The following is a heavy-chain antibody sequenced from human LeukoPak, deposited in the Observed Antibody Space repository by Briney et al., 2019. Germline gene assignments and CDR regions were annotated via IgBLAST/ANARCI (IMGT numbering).Heavy chain of an antibody. V-gene: IGHV2-5*02. CDR1: GFSLSTSGVG. Sequence: SGPTLVKPTQTLTLTCTFSGFSLSTSGVGVGWIRQPPGKALEWLALIYWDDDKRYSPSLKSRLTITKDTSKHQVVLTMTNMDPVDTATYYCAHRLTGDYGRVAFDYWGEGTLVTVSS. CDR3: AHRLTGDYGRVAFDY. CDR2: IYWDDDK. D-gene: IGHD4/OR15-4a*01. J-gene: IGHJ4*02.